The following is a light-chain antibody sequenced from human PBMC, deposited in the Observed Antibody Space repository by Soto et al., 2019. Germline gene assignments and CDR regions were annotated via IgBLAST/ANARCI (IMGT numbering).Light chain of an antibody. CDR2: GAS. CDR1: QSVSGSY. Sequence: EIVLTQSPGTLSLSPGETATLSCRASQSVSGSYLAWYQQKPGQAPRLLIYGASSRATGIPDRFNGSGSGTDFTLTSSRLEPEDFAVYYCQQYGRTFGQGTKVEI. V-gene: IGKV3-20*01. CDR3: QQYGRT. J-gene: IGKJ1*01.